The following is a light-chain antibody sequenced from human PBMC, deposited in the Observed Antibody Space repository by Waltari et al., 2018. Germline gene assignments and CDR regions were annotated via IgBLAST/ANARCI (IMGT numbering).Light chain of an antibody. V-gene: IGLV3-1*01. J-gene: IGLJ2*01. CDR1: QLGDKF. CDR3: QAWDSGTV. Sequence: SYELTQPPAVSVSPGQTASITCSGDQLGDKFVCWYQRKAGQSPLLVIYQDDKRPSGIPERFSGSNSGNTATLTISGTQAMDEADYYCQAWDSGTVFGGGTKLTVL. CDR2: QDD.